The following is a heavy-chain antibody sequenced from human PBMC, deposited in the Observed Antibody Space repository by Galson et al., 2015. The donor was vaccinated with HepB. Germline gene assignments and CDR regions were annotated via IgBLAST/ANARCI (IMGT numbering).Heavy chain of an antibody. D-gene: IGHD2-2*01. V-gene: IGHV1-69-2*01. J-gene: IGHJ5*02. CDR1: GYTFTDYY. Sequence: VKVSCKVSGYTFTDYYMHWVQQAPGKGLEWMGLVDPEDGETIYAEKFQGRVTITADTSTDTAYMELSSLRSEDTAVYYCATRLGYCSSTSCPFDPWGQGTLVTVSS. CDR2: VDPEDGET. CDR3: ATRLGYCSSTSCPFDP.